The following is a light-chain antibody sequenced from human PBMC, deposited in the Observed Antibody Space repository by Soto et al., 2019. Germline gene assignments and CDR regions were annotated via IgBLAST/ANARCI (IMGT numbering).Light chain of an antibody. J-gene: IGKJ4*01. CDR3: QQSYSTAVT. CDR2: AAS. CDR1: QSISSY. V-gene: IGKV1-39*01. Sequence: DIQMTQSPSSLSASVGDRVTITCRASQSISSYLNWYQQKPGKAPKLLIYAASSLQSGVPSRFSGSGSGTDFTLTINSLQPEDFATYYCQQSYSTAVTFGGGTKVEIK.